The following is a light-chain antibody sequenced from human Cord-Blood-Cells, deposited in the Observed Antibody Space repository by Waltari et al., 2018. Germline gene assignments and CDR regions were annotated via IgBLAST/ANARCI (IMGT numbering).Light chain of an antibody. CDR3: QQYGSSPRT. J-gene: IGKJ1*01. Sequence: EIVLTPSPGTLPLSPGERATLSCTASQSVSSSYLAWYQQKPGQAPRLITYGASSRATGLPDRFRGSGSGTDFTLTISRLEPEDFAVYYFQQYGSSPRTFGQGPKLEI. CDR1: QSVSSSY. CDR2: GAS. V-gene: IGKV3-20*01.